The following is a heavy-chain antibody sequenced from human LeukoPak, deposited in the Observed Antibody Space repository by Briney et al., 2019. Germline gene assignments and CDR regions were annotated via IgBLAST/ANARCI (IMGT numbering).Heavy chain of an antibody. CDR1: GFTFSSNS. CDR2: ISSNSGAI. Sequence: PGGSLRLSCAASGFTFSSNSMNWVRRAPGKGLEWLSYISSNSGAIYYADSVKGRFTISRDNAKNSLYLQMNSLRAEDTALYYCARTFDLWGRGTLVTVSS. CDR3: ARTFDL. J-gene: IGHJ2*01. V-gene: IGHV3-48*01.